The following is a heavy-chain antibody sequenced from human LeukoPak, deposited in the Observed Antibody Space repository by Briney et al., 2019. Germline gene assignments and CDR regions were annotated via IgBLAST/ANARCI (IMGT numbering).Heavy chain of an antibody. CDR1: GGSISSGGYY. CDR2: IYYSGST. CDR3: ARAPLRFLEWTMDV. D-gene: IGHD3-3*01. J-gene: IGHJ6*02. Sequence: SETLSLTCTVSGGSISSGGYYWSWIRQHPGKGLERIGYIYYSGSTYYNPSLKSRVTISVDTSKNQFSLKLSSVTAADTAVYYCARAPLRFLEWTMDVWGQGTTVTVSS. V-gene: IGHV4-31*03.